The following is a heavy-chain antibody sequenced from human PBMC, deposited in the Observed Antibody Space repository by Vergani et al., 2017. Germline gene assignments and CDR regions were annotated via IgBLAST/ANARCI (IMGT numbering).Heavy chain of an antibody. CDR1: GGTFSSYA. J-gene: IGHJ5*02. V-gene: IGHV1-69*12. CDR3: ARRAYYDILAGYDWFDP. CDR2: IIPIFGTA. D-gene: IGHD3-9*01. Sequence: QVQLVQSGAEVKKPGSSVKVSCKASGGTFSSYAISWVRQAPGQGLEWMGGIIPIFGTANYAQKFQGRVPITADESTSTAYMELSSLRSEDTAVYYCARRAYYDILAGYDWFDPWGQGTLVTVSS.